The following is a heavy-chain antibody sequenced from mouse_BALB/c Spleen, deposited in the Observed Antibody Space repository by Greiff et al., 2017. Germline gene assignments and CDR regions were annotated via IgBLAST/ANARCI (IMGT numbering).Heavy chain of an antibody. J-gene: IGHJ4*01. Sequence: VQGVESGPGLVAPSQSLSITCTVSGFSLTSYGVHWVRQPPGKGLEWLGVIWAGGSTNYNSALMSRLSISKDNSKSQVFLKMNSLQTDDTAMYYCARLEDGYYYAMDYWGQGTSVTVSS. CDR1: GFSLTSYG. V-gene: IGHV2-9*02. CDR2: IWAGGST. D-gene: IGHD2-3*01. CDR3: ARLEDGYYYAMDY.